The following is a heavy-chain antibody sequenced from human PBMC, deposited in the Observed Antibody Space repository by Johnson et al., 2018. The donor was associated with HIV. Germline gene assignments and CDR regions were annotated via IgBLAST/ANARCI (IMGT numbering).Heavy chain of an antibody. V-gene: IGHV3-30*04. CDR1: GFALSHYA. Sequence: QVQLVESGGGVVQPGRSLRLSCAASGFALSHYAMHWVRQAPGKGLEWVAVISSDVNSKNYADSVKGRFTISIDNSKNTLSLQMNSLRPEDTAVYYCAREVGAPLGYCSGGSCSGAFDIWGQGTMVTVSS. CDR2: ISSDVNSK. J-gene: IGHJ3*02. CDR3: AREVGAPLGYCSGGSCSGAFDI. D-gene: IGHD2-15*01.